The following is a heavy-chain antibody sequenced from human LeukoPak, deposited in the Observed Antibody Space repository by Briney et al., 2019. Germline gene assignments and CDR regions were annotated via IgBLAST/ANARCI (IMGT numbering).Heavy chain of an antibody. D-gene: IGHD3-22*01. V-gene: IGHV5-51*01. Sequence: GESLKISCKASGYSFSHYWIGWVRQMPGKGLEWMGSIYPGDSETRYRPAFQGQVTISADKSISTAYLQWSSLKASDTAMYYCARQENYYDTSGYLDYWGQGTLVTVSS. J-gene: IGHJ4*02. CDR1: GYSFSHYW. CDR3: ARQENYYDTSGYLDY. CDR2: IYPGDSET.